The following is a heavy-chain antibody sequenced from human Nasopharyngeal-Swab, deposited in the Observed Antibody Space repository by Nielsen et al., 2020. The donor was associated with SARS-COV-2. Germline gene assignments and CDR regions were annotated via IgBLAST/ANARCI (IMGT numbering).Heavy chain of an antibody. CDR1: GGSFSGYY. V-gene: IGHV4-34*01. D-gene: IGHD6-13*01. CDR3: ARVKGIAAANYYYGMDV. CDR2: INHSGST. Sequence: ETLSLTCAVYGGSFSGYYWSWIRQPPGKGLEWIGEINHSGSTNYNPSLKSRVTISVDTSKNQFSLKLSSVTAADTAVYYCARVKGIAAANYYYGMDVWGQGTTVTVSS. J-gene: IGHJ6*02.